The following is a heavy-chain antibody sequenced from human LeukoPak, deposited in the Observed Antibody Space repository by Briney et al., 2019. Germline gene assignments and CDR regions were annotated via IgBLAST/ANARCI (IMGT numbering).Heavy chain of an antibody. D-gene: IGHD3-22*01. CDR3: AKREYYDSSGYYYGY. Sequence: GGSLRLSCAASGFTFSSYAMSWVRQAPGKGLEWVSAISGSGGSTYYADSVKGRFTISRDNSKNTLYLQMNSLRAEDTAVYYCAKREYYDSSGYYYGYWGQGTLVTVSS. V-gene: IGHV3-23*01. CDR2: ISGSGGST. J-gene: IGHJ4*02. CDR1: GFTFSSYA.